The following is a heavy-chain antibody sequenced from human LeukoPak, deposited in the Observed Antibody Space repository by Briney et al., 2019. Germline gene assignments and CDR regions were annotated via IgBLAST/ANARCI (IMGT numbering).Heavy chain of an antibody. V-gene: IGHV4-39*01. CDR3: AVAGARYPDSSALYAFDF. CDR1: GASMSRGTYF. D-gene: IGHD3-22*01. CDR2: IFYRGST. Sequence: SETLSLTCSVSGASMSRGTYFWGWIRQSPGKGLEWIGTIFYRGSTYYHPSLKRRVTISVDTSKNQFSLKLNSVTAADTAVYYCAVAGARYPDSSALYAFDFWGQGTMVTVSS. J-gene: IGHJ3*01.